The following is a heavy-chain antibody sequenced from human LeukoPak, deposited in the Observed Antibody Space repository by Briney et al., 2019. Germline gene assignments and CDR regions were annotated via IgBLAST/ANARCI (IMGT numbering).Heavy chain of an antibody. CDR2: MNPNSGNT. CDR3: ARGSLTNSSSWYYYYYMDV. J-gene: IGHJ6*03. Sequence: GASVKVSCKASGYTFTSYDINWVRQATGQGLEWMGWMNPNSGNTGYAQKFQGRVTMTRNTSISTAYMELSSLRSEDTAVYYCARGSLTNSSSWYYYYYMDVWGKGTTVTVSS. D-gene: IGHD6-13*01. V-gene: IGHV1-8*01. CDR1: GYTFTSYD.